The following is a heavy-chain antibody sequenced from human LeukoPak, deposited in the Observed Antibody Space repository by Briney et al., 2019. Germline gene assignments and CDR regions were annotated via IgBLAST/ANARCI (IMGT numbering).Heavy chain of an antibody. J-gene: IGHJ6*03. CDR2: IYYSGST. Sequence: KPSETLSLTCTVSGGSISSSSYCWGWIRQPPGKGLEWIGSIYYSGSTYYNPSLKSRVTISVDTSKNQFSLKLSSVTAADTAVYYCARARRGYSYNRTGYYYYMDVWGKGTTVTVSS. CDR1: GGSISSSSYC. CDR3: ARARRGYSYNRTGYYYYMDV. D-gene: IGHD5-18*01. V-gene: IGHV4-39*01.